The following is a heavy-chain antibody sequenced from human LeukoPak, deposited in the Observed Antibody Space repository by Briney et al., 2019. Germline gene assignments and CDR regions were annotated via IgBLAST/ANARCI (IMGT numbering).Heavy chain of an antibody. CDR2: IYHSGST. CDR1: GGSISSGGYS. V-gene: IGHV4-30-2*01. Sequence: SQTLSLTCAVSGGSISSGGYSWSWIRQPPGKGLERIGYIYHSGSTYYNPSLKSRVTISVDRSKNQFSLKLGSVTAADTAVYYCARGADRWNYFDYWGQGTLVTVSS. J-gene: IGHJ4*02. CDR3: ARGADRWNYFDY. D-gene: IGHD4-23*01.